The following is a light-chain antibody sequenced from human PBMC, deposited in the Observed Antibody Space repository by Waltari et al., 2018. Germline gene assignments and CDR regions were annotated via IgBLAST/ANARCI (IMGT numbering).Light chain of an antibody. Sequence: QSALTQPPSASGSPGQSVTMSCTGTSSDVGGYNYVSWYQQHPGTVPKLIIYEVSERPSGVPQRFSGSKSGNTASLTVSGLQAEYEADYYCSSYAGSNSHVFGTGTRVTVL. CDR2: EVS. V-gene: IGLV2-8*01. CDR1: SSDVGGYNY. J-gene: IGLJ1*01. CDR3: SSYAGSNSHV.